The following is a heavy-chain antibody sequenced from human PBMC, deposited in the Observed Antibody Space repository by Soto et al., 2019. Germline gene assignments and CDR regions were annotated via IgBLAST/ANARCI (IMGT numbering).Heavy chain of an antibody. D-gene: IGHD6-19*01. V-gene: IGHV4-34*01. CDR3: ARGRGWYLGYYYGMDV. Sequence: SETLSLTCAVYGGSFSGYYWSWIRQPPGKGLEWIGEINHSGSTNYNPSLKSQVTISVDTSKNQFSLKLSSVTAADTAVYYCARGRGWYLGYYYGMDVWGQGTTVT. CDR1: GGSFSGYY. CDR2: INHSGST. J-gene: IGHJ6*02.